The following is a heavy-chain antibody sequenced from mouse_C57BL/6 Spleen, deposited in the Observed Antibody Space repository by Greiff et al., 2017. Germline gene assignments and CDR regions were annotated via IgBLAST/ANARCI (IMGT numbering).Heavy chain of an antibody. CDR2: IYPGSGNT. CDR3: ARGPYYYGRSDEGYFAV. D-gene: IGHD1-1*01. Sequence: VQLQQSRPELVMPGASVRISCKAYCYRFTSSYIHWVKQRPGQGLEWIGWIYPGSGNTKYNEKFKGKATLTADTSSSTAYMQLSSLTSEDSAVYYCARGPYYYGRSDEGYFAVRGTANMVTFFS. CDR1: CYRFTSSY. V-gene: IGHV1-66*01. J-gene: IGHJ1*03.